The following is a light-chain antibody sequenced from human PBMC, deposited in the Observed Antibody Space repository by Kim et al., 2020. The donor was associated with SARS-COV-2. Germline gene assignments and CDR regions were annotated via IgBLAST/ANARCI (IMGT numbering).Light chain of an antibody. CDR3: QQHEDSPLT. V-gene: IGKV3-20*01. Sequence: LSPGERATLFCRADQIITSTYLAWYQQRPGQAPRLLIHDISRRATGIPDRFRGSGSGTDFTLTISGLEPEDSAVYYCQQHEDSPLTFGRGTKLEI. CDR2: DIS. J-gene: IGKJ4*01. CDR1: QIITSTY.